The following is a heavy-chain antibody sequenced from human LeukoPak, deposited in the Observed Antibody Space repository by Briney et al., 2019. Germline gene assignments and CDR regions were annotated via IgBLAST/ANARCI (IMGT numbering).Heavy chain of an antibody. V-gene: IGHV3-48*01. Sequence: QSGGSLRLSCVASGFSLSNYWMSWVRQAPGKGLEWVSYISSSSSTIYYADSVKGRFTISRDNAKNSLYLQMNSLRAEDTAVYYCARDSSGWYGEGLYYYYYYMDVWGKGTTVTVSS. CDR3: ARDSSGWYGEGLYYYYYYMDV. CDR1: GFSLSNYW. D-gene: IGHD6-19*01. J-gene: IGHJ6*03. CDR2: ISSSSSTI.